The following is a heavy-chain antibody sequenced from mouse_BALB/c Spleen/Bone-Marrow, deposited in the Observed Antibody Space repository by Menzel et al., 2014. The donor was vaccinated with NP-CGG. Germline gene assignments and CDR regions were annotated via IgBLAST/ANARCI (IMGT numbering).Heavy chain of an antibody. J-gene: IGHJ2*01. Sequence: VQLQQSGAELVKPGASVELSCKTSGYTFTSYWIQWVKQRPGQGLGWIGEIFPGTGTTYYNEKFKGKATLTIDTSSSTAYMQLSSLTSEDSAVYFCASRGSSGYVPDYWGQGTTLTVSS. CDR2: IFPGTGTT. V-gene: IGHV1S132*01. CDR3: ASRGSSGYVPDY. CDR1: GYTFTSYW. D-gene: IGHD3-1*01.